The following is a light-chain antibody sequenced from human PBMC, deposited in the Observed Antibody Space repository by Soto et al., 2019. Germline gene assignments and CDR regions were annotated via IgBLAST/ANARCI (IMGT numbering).Light chain of an antibody. J-gene: IGKJ1*01. CDR3: QQYSHWPT. Sequence: EIVMTQSPATLSVSPGERATLSCRASQSVSTNLAWYQQKPGQAPRLLIYGASTRATVFPDRFSGSGSGTEFILTISSLQSEDFAVYYCQQYSHWPTFGQGTKVEIK. CDR1: QSVSTN. CDR2: GAS. V-gene: IGKV3-15*01.